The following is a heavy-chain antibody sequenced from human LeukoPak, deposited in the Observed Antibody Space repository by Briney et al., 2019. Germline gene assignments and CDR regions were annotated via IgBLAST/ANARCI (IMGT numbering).Heavy chain of an antibody. CDR2: ILDDGSNK. CDR3: AKLGYSYGDY. Sequence: PGGTLRPSRTDSGIPFGVYGMNGVRRAPGKGQEWVALILDDGSNKFYADSVKGRFTISRDNSKNTLYLQMSSLRVEDTAVYYCAKLGYSYGDYWGQGTLVTVSS. D-gene: IGHD5-18*01. CDR1: GIPFGVYG. V-gene: IGHV3-30*18. J-gene: IGHJ4*02.